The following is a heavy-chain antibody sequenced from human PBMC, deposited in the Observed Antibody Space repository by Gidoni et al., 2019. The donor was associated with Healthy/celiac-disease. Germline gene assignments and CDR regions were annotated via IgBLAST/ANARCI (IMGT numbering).Heavy chain of an antibody. V-gene: IGHV3-21*01. Sequence: EVQLVASGGGLVKPGGSLRLSCAASGFTFSSYSMNWVRQAPGKGLEWVSSISSSSSYIYYADSVKGRFTISRDNAKNSLYLQMNSLRAEDTAVYYCARQILAVVTPFGRDYWGQGTLVTVSS. CDR3: ARQILAVVTPFGRDY. J-gene: IGHJ4*02. CDR1: GFTFSSYS. CDR2: ISSSSSYI. D-gene: IGHD2-21*02.